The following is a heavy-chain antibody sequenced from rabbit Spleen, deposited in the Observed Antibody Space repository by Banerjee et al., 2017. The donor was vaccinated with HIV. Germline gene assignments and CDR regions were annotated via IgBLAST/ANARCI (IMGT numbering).Heavy chain of an antibody. J-gene: IGHJ4*01. CDR2: IAGSSSGFT. CDR3: ARGGDNYYDVYFTL. Sequence: QSLEESGGDLVKPGASLTLTCTASGFSFSAGYYMCWVRQAPGKGLEWISCIAGSSSGFTYSATWAKGRFTISKTSSTTVTLQMTSLTVADTATYFCARGGDNYYDVYFTLWGPGTLVTVS. CDR1: GFSFSAGYY. D-gene: IGHD1-1*01. V-gene: IGHV1S40*01.